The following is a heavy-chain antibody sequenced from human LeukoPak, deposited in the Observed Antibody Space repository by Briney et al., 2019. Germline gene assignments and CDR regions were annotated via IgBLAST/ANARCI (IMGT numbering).Heavy chain of an antibody. V-gene: IGHV3-33*01. CDR3: ARDLGSGSYYSPYFDY. Sequence: GRSLRLSCAASGFTFSSYGMHWVRQAPGKGPEWVAVIWYDGSNKYYADSVKGRFTISRDNSKNTLYLQMNSLGAEDTAVYYCARDLGSGSYYSPYFDYWGQGTLVTVSS. D-gene: IGHD3-10*01. J-gene: IGHJ4*02. CDR1: GFTFSSYG. CDR2: IWYDGSNK.